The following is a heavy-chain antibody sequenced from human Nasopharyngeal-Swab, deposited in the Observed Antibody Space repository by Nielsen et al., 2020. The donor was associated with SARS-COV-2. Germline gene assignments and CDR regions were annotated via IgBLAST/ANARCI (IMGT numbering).Heavy chain of an antibody. J-gene: IGHJ6*02. CDR1: GGSISSGSYY. V-gene: IGHV4-61*02. Sequence: SETLSLTCTVSGGSISSGSYYWSWIRQPAGKGLEWIGRIYTSGSTNYNPSLKSRVTISVDTSKNQFSLKLSSVTAADTAVYYCAREESYYYGMDVWGQGTTVTVSS. CDR3: AREESYYYGMDV. CDR2: IYTSGST.